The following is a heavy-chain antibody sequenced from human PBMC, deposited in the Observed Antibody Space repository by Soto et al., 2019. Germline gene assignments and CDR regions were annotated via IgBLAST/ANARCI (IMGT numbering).Heavy chain of an antibody. J-gene: IGHJ5*02. D-gene: IGHD3-10*01. CDR3: AKKVEGSGSYSWFDP. Sequence: PGRSLRLSCAASGFTFSSYAMRCVRQAQGKGLEWVSAISGSGGSTYYADSVKGRFTISRDNSKNTLYLQMNSLRAEDTAVYYCAKKVEGSGSYSWFDPWGQGTLVTLSS. CDR2: ISGSGGST. V-gene: IGHV3-23*01. CDR1: GFTFSSYA.